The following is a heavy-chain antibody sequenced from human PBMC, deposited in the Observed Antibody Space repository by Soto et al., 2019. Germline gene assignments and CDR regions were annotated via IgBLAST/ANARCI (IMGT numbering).Heavy chain of an antibody. V-gene: IGHV4-31*03. J-gene: IGHJ4*02. CDR1: GGSIGSGGYY. CDR3: ARDSGDYGISNIY. CDR2: IYYSGST. D-gene: IGHD4-17*01. Sequence: SETLSLTCTVSGGSIGSGGYYWSWIRQHPGKGLGWIGYIYYSGSTYYNPSLKSRVTISVDTSKNQFSLKLSSVTAADTAVYYCARDSGDYGISNIYWGQGTLVTVSS.